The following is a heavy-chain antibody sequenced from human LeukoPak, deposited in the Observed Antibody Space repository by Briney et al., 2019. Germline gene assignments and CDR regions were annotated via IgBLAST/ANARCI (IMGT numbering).Heavy chain of an antibody. V-gene: IGHV2-5*01. J-gene: IGHJ4*02. CDR1: GFSLSTSGVG. Sequence: SGPTLVKPTQTLTLTCTFSGFSLSTSGVGVGWIRQPPGKALEWLALIYWNDDKRYSPSLKSRLTITKDTSKNQVVLTMTNMDPVDTATYYCAHRPSGATLGRYFDYWGQGTLVTVSS. CDR3: AHRPSGATLGRYFDY. D-gene: IGHD7-27*01. CDR2: IYWNDDK.